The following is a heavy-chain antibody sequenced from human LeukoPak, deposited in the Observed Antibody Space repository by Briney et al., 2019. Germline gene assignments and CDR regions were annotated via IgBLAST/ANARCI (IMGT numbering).Heavy chain of an antibody. D-gene: IGHD3-10*01. J-gene: IGHJ5*02. CDR1: GGSLSSGGYY. Sequence: SETLSLTCTVSGGSLSSGGYYWSWVRQHPGKGLEWLGYIYYSGSTYYNPSLKSRVTISVDTSKNQFSLKLSSVTAADTAVYYCAKAVRITMVRGVMVDFDHWGQGTLVTVSS. CDR3: AKAVRITMVRGVMVDFDH. V-gene: IGHV4-31*03. CDR2: IYYSGST.